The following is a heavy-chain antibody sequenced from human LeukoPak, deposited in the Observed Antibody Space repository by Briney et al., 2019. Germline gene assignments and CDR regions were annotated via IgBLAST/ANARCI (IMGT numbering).Heavy chain of an antibody. V-gene: IGHV1-18*01. J-gene: IGHJ6*03. CDR2: ISAYNGNT. Sequence: ASVKVSCKASGYTFTSYGISWVRQAPGQGLEWMGWISAYNGNTNYAQKLQGRVTMTTDTSTSTAYTELRSLRSDDTAVYYCARDLRSGSYLYYYYMDVWGKGTTVTVSS. CDR1: GYTFTSYG. D-gene: IGHD1-26*01. CDR3: ARDLRSGSYLYYYYMDV.